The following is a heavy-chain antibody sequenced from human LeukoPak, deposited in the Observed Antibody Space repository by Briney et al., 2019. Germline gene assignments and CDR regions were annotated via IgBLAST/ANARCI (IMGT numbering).Heavy chain of an antibody. CDR3: ARDFYGYQLFDY. CDR2: IIWNGVSS. D-gene: IGHD5-18*01. J-gene: IGHJ4*02. V-gene: IGHV3-20*04. Sequence: TGESLKISCAASGFTFDDYSMSWVRQLPGRGREWVSGIIWNGVSSGYADSVKGRFTISRDNAKNSLYLQMNNLRVEDTAVYYCARDFYGYQLFDYWGQGTLVTVSS. CDR1: GFTFDDYS.